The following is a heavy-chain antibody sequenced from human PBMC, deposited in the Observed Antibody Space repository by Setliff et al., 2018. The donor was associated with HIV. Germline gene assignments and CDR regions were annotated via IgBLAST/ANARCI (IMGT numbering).Heavy chain of an antibody. V-gene: IGHV4-34*01. J-gene: IGHJ4*02. D-gene: IGHD5-12*01. CDR3: ARGYASGYDAYGY. Sequence: PSETLSLTCAVYGGSFNDYYWSWIRQPPGKGLEWIGEIIHSGSINYNPSLKSRVTISVDTYNNQFSLNMNSVNAADTAVYYCARGYASGYDAYGYWGQGTQVTVSS. CDR2: IIHSGSI. CDR1: GGSFNDYY.